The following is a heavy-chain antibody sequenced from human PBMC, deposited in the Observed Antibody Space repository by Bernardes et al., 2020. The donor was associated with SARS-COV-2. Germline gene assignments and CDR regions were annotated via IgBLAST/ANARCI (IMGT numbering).Heavy chain of an antibody. V-gene: IGHV3-11*01. CDR1: GFSVRTKY. J-gene: IGHJ6*02. CDR3: ARDRQSLYGMDV. Sequence: GGSLRLSCAVSGFSVRTKYMTWVRQAPGKELEWLSCVSTSGFKTYYADSVKGRFSVFRDNAKNSLYLQMDNLTVEDTAVYYCARDRQSLYGMDVWGQGTTVTVSS. CDR2: VSTSGFKT.